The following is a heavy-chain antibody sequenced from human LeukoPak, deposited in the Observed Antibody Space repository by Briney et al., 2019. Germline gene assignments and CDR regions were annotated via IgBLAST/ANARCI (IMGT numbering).Heavy chain of an antibody. V-gene: IGHV3-23*01. CDR2: ISNNGGYT. CDR1: GFTFSSSA. Sequence: GGSLRLSCAASGFTFSSSAMSWVREAPGKGLEWGSAISNNGGYTYYADSVKGRFTISRDNSKNTLYLQMTSLRAEDTAVYYCAKDLAFWSGYYIRYFQHWGQGTPVTASS. CDR3: AKDLAFWSGYYIRYFQH. J-gene: IGHJ1*01. D-gene: IGHD3-3*01.